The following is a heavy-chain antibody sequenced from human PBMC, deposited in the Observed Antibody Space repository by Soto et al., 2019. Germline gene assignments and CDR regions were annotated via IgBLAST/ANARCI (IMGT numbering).Heavy chain of an antibody. CDR1: GGSISSGDYY. D-gene: IGHD3-10*01. Sequence: SETLSLTCTVSGGSISSGDYYWSWIRQPPGKGLEWTGYIYYSGSTYYNPSLKSRVTISVDTSKNQFSLKLSSVTAADTAVYYCARGTMVRGVILFDYWGQGTLVTVSS. J-gene: IGHJ4*02. CDR3: ARGTMVRGVILFDY. CDR2: IYYSGST. V-gene: IGHV4-30-4*01.